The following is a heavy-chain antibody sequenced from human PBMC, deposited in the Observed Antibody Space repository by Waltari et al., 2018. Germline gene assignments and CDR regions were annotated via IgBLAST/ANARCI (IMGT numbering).Heavy chain of an antibody. CDR1: SYSISSGYY. D-gene: IGHD6-13*01. J-gene: IGHJ4*02. Sequence: QVQLQESGPGLVKPSETLSLTCAVSSYSISSGYYWGWIRQPPGKGLEWIGSIYHSGSTYYNPSLKSRVTISVDTSKNQFSLKLSSVTAADTAVYYCASEDRIAAAGTFGYWGQGTLVTVSS. CDR2: IYHSGST. CDR3: ASEDRIAAAGTFGY. V-gene: IGHV4-38-2*01.